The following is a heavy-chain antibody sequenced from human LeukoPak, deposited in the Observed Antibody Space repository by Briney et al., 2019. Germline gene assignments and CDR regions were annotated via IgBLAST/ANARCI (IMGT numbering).Heavy chain of an antibody. CDR2: ISGSGGST. J-gene: IGHJ4*02. Sequence: GGSLRLSCAASGFTFSSYAMSWVRQAPGKGLEWVSAISGSGGSTYYADSVKGRFTISRDNARNSLYLQMNSLRAEDTAVYYCARDPPFIIGTTFFDYWGQGTLVTVSS. CDR3: ARDPPFIIGTTFFDY. CDR1: GFTFSSYA. V-gene: IGHV3-23*01. D-gene: IGHD1-20*01.